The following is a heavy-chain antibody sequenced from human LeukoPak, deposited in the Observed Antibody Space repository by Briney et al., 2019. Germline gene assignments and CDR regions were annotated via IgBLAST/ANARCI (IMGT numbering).Heavy chain of an antibody. CDR3: AKDRLRITMIVVVEGGFDY. Sequence: GGSLRLSCAASGFTFSSCAMSWVREAPGKGLEWVSAISGSGGSTYYADSVKGRFTISRDNSKNTLYLQMNSLRAEDTAVYYCAKDRLRITMIVVVEGGFDYWGQGTLVTVSS. CDR2: ISGSGGST. CDR1: GFTFSSCA. D-gene: IGHD3-22*01. J-gene: IGHJ4*02. V-gene: IGHV3-23*01.